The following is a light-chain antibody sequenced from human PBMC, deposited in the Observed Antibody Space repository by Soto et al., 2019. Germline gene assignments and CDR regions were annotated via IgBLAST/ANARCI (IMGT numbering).Light chain of an antibody. Sequence: AIQLTQSPSSLSASVGDRVTITCRASQGISSALAWYQHKPGRAPRLLIYDASSLQRGVSSRFSGSGSGTDFTLSISILQPEDCATYYCQLFQSYALNFGGGTKLEIK. CDR2: DAS. CDR1: QGISSA. J-gene: IGKJ4*01. V-gene: IGKV1-13*02. CDR3: QLFQSYALN.